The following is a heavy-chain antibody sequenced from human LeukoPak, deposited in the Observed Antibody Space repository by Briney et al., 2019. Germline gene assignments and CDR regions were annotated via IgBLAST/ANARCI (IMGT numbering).Heavy chain of an antibody. D-gene: IGHD3-10*01. V-gene: IGHV1-69*01. CDR3: ARAITMVRGVIGEDYYYGMDV. Sequence: GGSVKVSCKASGGTFSSYAISWVRQAPGQGLEWMGGIIPIFGTANYAQKFQGRVTITADESTSTAYMELSSLRSEDTAVYYCARAITMVRGVIGEDYYYGMDVWGKGTTVTVSS. CDR1: GGTFSSYA. CDR2: IIPIFGTA. J-gene: IGHJ6*04.